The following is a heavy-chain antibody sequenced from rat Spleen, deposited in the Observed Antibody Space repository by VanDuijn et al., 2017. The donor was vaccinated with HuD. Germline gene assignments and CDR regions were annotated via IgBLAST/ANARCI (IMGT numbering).Heavy chain of an antibody. Sequence: EVQLQESGPGLVKPSQSLSLTCSVTGYSITSSYRWNWIRKFPGSKMEWIGHISYSGSTSYNPSLKSRITITRDTSKNQFFLQLNSVTTEDTATYYCAREIRHYFDYWGQGILVTVSS. CDR1: GYSITSSY. J-gene: IGHJ2*01. CDR3: AREIRHYFDY. V-gene: IGHV3-1*01. CDR2: ISYSGST.